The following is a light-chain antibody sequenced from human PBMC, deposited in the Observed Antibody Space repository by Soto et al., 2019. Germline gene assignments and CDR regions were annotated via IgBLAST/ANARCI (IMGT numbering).Light chain of an antibody. J-gene: IGKJ5*01. CDR3: QQYGSSPIT. CDR2: DAS. CDR1: QYVSNDY. V-gene: IGKV3-20*01. Sequence: IVLTQSPGTLSLSPGVTATLSCRASQYVSNDYLAWYQQRPGQAPRLLIYDASRRATGIPDRFSGSWSGTDCSLTISRLEPENVAVYYCQQYGSSPITLGQGTRLEIK.